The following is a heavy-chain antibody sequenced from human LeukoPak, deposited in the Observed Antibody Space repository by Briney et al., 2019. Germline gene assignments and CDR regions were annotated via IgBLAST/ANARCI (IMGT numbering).Heavy chain of an antibody. CDR3: ARDRAAADLDY. V-gene: IGHV3-33*01. D-gene: IGHD6-13*01. J-gene: IGHJ4*02. CDR2: IWYDGSNK. CDR1: GFTFSSYG. Sequence: GGSLRLSWAASGFTFSSYGMHWVRQAPGKGLDWVAVIWYDGSNKFYADSVKGRFTISRDNSKNTLYLQMNSLRAEDTAVYYCARDRAAADLDYWGQGTLVTVSS.